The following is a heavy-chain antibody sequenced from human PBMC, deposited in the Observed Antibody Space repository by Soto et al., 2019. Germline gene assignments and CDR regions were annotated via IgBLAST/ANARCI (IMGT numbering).Heavy chain of an antibody. V-gene: IGHV1-8*01. CDR3: ASPYDSSGYHPDYYYYGMDV. J-gene: IGHJ6*02. CDR1: GYTFTRYA. D-gene: IGHD3-22*01. Sequence: ASVKVSCKASGYTFTRYALHWVRQATGQGLEWMGWMNPNSGNTGYAQKFQGRVTMTRNTSISTAYMELSSLRSEDTAVYYCASPYDSSGYHPDYYYYGMDVWGQGTTVTVSS. CDR2: MNPNSGNT.